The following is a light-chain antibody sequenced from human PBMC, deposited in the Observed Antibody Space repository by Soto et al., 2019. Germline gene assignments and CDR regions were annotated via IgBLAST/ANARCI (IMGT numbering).Light chain of an antibody. V-gene: IGKV1-5*03. CDR3: QHYNSYSEA. J-gene: IGKJ1*01. CDR1: QTISRW. CDR2: KAS. Sequence: DIQMTQSPSTLPASLGDRVTITCRAGQTISRWFAWYQQKPGKAPKLLVYKASTLKSGVPSRFRGSGSGTEFTLTISSLQPDDFETYYCQHYNSYSEAFGQGTKVDIK.